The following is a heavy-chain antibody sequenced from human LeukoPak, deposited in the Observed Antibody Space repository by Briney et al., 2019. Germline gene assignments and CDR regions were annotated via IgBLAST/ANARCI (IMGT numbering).Heavy chain of an antibody. D-gene: IGHD1-26*01. Sequence: SETLSLTCAVYGGSLSGYYWSWIRQPPGKGLEWIGEINHSGSTSYNPSLKSRVTISVDTSKNQFSLKLSSVTATDTAVYYCASLLQWELQPHFDYWGQGTLVTVSS. CDR1: GGSLSGYY. CDR2: INHSGST. J-gene: IGHJ4*02. CDR3: ASLLQWELQPHFDY. V-gene: IGHV4-34*01.